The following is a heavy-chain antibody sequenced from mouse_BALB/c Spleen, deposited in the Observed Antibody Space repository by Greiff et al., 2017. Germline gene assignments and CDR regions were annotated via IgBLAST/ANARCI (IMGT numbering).Heavy chain of an antibody. CDR2: ISSGGGST. D-gene: IGHD1-1*01. Sequence: EVKVVESGGGLVKPGGSLKLSCAASGFAFSSYDMSWVSQTPEKRLEWVAYISSGGGSTYYPDTVKGRFTISRDNAKNTLYLQMSSLKSEDTAMYYCARQNYGSSSYAMDYWGQGTSVTVSS. J-gene: IGHJ4*01. CDR3: ARQNYGSSSYAMDY. V-gene: IGHV5-12-1*01. CDR1: GFAFSSYD.